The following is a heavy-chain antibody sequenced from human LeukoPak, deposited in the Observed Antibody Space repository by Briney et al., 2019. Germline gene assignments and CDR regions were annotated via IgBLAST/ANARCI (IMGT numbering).Heavy chain of an antibody. CDR1: GFTFSSYA. D-gene: IGHD6-19*01. J-gene: IGHJ5*02. Sequence: PGGSLRLSCAASGFTFSSYAMSWVRQAPGKGLEWVSSISSSSSYIYYADSVKGRLTISRDNAKNSLYLQMNSLRAEDTAVYYCAREVRGIAVAGTHWFDPWGQGTLVTVSS. CDR2: ISSSSSYI. V-gene: IGHV3-21*01. CDR3: AREVRGIAVAGTHWFDP.